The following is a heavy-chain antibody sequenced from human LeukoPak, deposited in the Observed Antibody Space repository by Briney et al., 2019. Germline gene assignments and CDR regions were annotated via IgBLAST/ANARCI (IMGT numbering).Heavy chain of an antibody. D-gene: IGHD2-15*01. V-gene: IGHV3-21*01. CDR2: ISSSSSYI. Sequence: KSGGSLRLSCAASGFTFSSYSMNWVRQAPGKGLEWVSSISSSSSYIYYADSVKGRFTISRDNAKNSLYLQMNSLRAEDTAVYYCARTGGLLRLAPEYSMDVWGQGTTVTVSS. CDR1: GFTFSSYS. J-gene: IGHJ6*02. CDR3: ARTGGLLRLAPEYSMDV.